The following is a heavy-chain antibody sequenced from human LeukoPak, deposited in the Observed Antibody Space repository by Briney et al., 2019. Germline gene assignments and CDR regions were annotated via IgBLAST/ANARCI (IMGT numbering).Heavy chain of an antibody. Sequence: PSETLSLTCTVSGGSISSYYWTWIRQPPGKGLEWIGFIYYTGSTNYNPSLKSRVTISVDTSKNRFSLKLSSVTAADTAVYYCAGMRITTPTVRTLDYWGQGTLVTVSS. D-gene: IGHD1-14*01. CDR2: IYYTGST. CDR1: GGSISSYY. CDR3: AGMRITTPTVRTLDY. J-gene: IGHJ4*02. V-gene: IGHV4-59*01.